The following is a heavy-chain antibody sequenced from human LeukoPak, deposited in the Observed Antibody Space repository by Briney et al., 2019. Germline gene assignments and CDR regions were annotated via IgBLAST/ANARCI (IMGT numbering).Heavy chain of an antibody. J-gene: IGHJ4*02. D-gene: IGHD3-16*01. CDR1: GFTFSSYE. CDR2: ISSSGSTI. Sequence: GGSLRLSCAASGFTFSSYEMNWVRQAPGKGLEWVSYISSSGSTIYYADSVKGRFTISRDNAKNSLYLQMNSLRAEDTAVYSRARSNYDYVWGTYYFDYWGQGTLVTVSS. V-gene: IGHV3-48*03. CDR3: ARSNYDYVWGTYYFDY.